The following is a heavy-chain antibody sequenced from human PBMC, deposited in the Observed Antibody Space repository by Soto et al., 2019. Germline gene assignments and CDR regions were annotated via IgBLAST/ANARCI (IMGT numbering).Heavy chain of an antibody. CDR1: GGTFSSYA. Sequence: QVQLGQSGAEVKKPGSSVKVSCKASGGTFSSYAISWVRQAPGQGLEWMGGIIPIFGTANYAQKFQGRVTITADESTSTAYMELSSLRSEDTAVYYCALLAVAGKARHWYFDLWGRGTLVTVSS. CDR2: IIPIFGTA. CDR3: ALLAVAGKARHWYFDL. V-gene: IGHV1-69*01. J-gene: IGHJ2*01. D-gene: IGHD6-19*01.